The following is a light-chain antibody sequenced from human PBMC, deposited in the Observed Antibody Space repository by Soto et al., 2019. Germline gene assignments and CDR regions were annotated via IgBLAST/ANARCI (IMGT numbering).Light chain of an antibody. Sequence: QSVLTQPPSVSGAPGQRVTISCTGSSSNIGAGYDVHWYQQLPGTAPKLLIYGNTNRPSGVPDRFSGSKSGTSASLAITGLQAEDEADYCCQSYDRSGSWVFGGGTKLTVL. CDR3: QSYDRSGSWV. J-gene: IGLJ2*01. CDR2: GNT. V-gene: IGLV1-40*01. CDR1: SSNIGAGYD.